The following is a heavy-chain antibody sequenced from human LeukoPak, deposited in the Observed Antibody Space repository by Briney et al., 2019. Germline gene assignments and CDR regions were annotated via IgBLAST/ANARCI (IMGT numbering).Heavy chain of an antibody. Sequence: SVKVSCKASGGTFSSYAISWVRQAPGQGLEWMGRIIPILGIANYAQKFQGRVTITADKSTSTAYMELSSLRSEDTAVYYCALLRIDTAMPYFDYWGQGTLVTVSS. V-gene: IGHV1-69*04. J-gene: IGHJ4*02. CDR3: ALLRIDTAMPYFDY. D-gene: IGHD5-18*01. CDR1: GGTFSSYA. CDR2: IIPILGIA.